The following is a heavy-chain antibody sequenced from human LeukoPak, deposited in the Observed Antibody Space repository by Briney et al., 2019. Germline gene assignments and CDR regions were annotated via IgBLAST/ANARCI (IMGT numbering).Heavy chain of an antibody. CDR3: ARDGGPYYSDY. Sequence: GGSLRLSCAASGFTFNDFYMTWIRQAPGKGLEWVSYISKTGNTIYYADSVKGRFTISRDNAKKSLYLEMNSLRAEDTAVYYCARDGGPYYSDYWGQGTLVTVSS. D-gene: IGHD4-23*01. J-gene: IGHJ4*02. CDR2: ISKTGNTI. V-gene: IGHV3-11*01. CDR1: GFTFNDFY.